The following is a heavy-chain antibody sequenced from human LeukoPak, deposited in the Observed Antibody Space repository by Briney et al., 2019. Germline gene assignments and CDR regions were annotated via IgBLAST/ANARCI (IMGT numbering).Heavy chain of an antibody. CDR3: ARLLWFGELD. D-gene: IGHD3-10*01. J-gene: IGHJ4*02. CDR1: GFTFDDYG. V-gene: IGHV3-53*01. Sequence: GGSLRLSCAASGFTFDDYGMSWVRQAPGKGLEWVSVIYSGGSTYYADSVKGRFTISRDNSKNTLYLQMNSLRAEDTAVYYCARLLWFGELDWGQGTLVTVSS. CDR2: IYSGGST.